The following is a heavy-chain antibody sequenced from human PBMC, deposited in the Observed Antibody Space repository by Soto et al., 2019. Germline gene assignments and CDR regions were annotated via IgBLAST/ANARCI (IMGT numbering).Heavy chain of an antibody. V-gene: IGHV1-2*02. CDR1: GYSFIDYY. J-gene: IGHJ4*02. CDR2: ISPNSGAS. CDR3: SFHSDSNSYSRFDF. Sequence: QVQLVQSGAEVKKPGASVKVSCRTSGYSFIDYYIHWVRQAPGQGLEWVGWISPNSGASKYADNFQGRVTMTRDRSTSTVYMELTGLISDDTAVYFCSFHSDSNSYSRFDFWGQGTLVTVSS. D-gene: IGHD4-4*01.